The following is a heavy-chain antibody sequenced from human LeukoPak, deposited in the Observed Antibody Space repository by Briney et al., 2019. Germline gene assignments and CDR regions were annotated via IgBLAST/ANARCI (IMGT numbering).Heavy chain of an antibody. D-gene: IGHD5-18*01. CDR2: IYHSGST. CDR1: GGSISSGGYS. CDR3: ARTQYSYGSDY. V-gene: IGHV4-30-2*01. Sequence: SQTLSLTCTVSGGSISSGGYSWSWIRQPPGKGLEWIGYIYHSGSTYYNPSLKSRVTISVDTSKNQFSLKLSSVTAADTAVYYCARTQYSYGSDYWGQGTLVTVSS. J-gene: IGHJ4*02.